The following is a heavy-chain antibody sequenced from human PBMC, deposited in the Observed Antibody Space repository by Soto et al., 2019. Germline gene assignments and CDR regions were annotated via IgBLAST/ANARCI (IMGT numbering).Heavy chain of an antibody. D-gene: IGHD1-26*01. J-gene: IGHJ4*02. CDR3: APQGVGATGYLY. CDR2: ISDRGSRI. Sequence: SLRLSCVVSGFTLSDYSMNWVRQALGKGLEWVSYISDRGSRIYYADSVKGRFTISRDSAKNSLYLQMNSLRAEDTAVYYCAPQGVGATGYLYWGQGTLVTVSS. V-gene: IGHV3-48*01. CDR1: GFTLSDYS.